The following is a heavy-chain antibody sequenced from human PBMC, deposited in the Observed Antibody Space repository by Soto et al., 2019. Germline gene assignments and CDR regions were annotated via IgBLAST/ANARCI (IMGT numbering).Heavy chain of an antibody. D-gene: IGHD6-13*01. Sequence: PGESLKISCKGSGYSFTSYWIGWVRQMPGKGLEWMGIIYPGDSDTRYSPSFQGQVTISADKSISTAYLQWSSLKASDTAMYYCERHPGHYSSSWYVDYWGQGTLVTVSS. J-gene: IGHJ4*02. CDR2: IYPGDSDT. V-gene: IGHV5-51*01. CDR3: ERHPGHYSSSWYVDY. CDR1: GYSFTSYW.